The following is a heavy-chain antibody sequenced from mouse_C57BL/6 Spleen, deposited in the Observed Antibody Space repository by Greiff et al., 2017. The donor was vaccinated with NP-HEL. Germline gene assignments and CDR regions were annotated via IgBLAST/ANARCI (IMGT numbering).Heavy chain of an antibody. CDR2: IDPEDGDT. CDR3: TTWRYYGSSDAMDY. CDR1: GFNIKDYY. Sequence: DVQLQESGAELVRPGASVKLSCTASGFNIKDYYMHWVKQRPEQGLEWIGRIDPEDGDTEYAPKFQGKATMTADTSSNTAYLQLSSLTSEDTAVYYCTTWRYYGSSDAMDYWGQGTSVTVSS. D-gene: IGHD1-1*01. J-gene: IGHJ4*01. V-gene: IGHV14-1*01.